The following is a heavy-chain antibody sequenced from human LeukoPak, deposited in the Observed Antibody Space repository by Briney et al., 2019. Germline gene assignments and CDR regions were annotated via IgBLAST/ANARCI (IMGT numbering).Heavy chain of an antibody. V-gene: IGHV4-39*07. CDR2: IYYSGST. J-gene: IGHJ5*02. D-gene: IGHD2-21*01. Sequence: SETLSLTCTVSGGSISSSSYYWGWLRQPPGKGLEWIGSIYYSGSTYYNPSLKSRVTISVDTSKNQFSLKLSSVTAADTAVYYCARVIAASNWFDPGGQGTLVTVSS. CDR3: ARVIAASNWFDP. CDR1: GGSISSSSYY.